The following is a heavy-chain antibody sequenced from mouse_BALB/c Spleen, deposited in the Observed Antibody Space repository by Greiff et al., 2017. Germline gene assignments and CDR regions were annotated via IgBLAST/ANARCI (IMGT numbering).Heavy chain of an antibody. CDR1: GFTFSSYT. J-gene: IGHJ2*01. D-gene: IGHD3-3*01. CDR2: ISSGGSYT. CDR3: TGGTPFDY. V-gene: IGHV5-6-4*01. Sequence: EVKVVESGGGLVKPGGSLKLSCAASGFTFSSYTMSWVRQTPEKRLEWVATISSGGSYTYYPDSVKGRFTISRDNAKNTLYLQMSSLKSEDTAMYYCTGGTPFDYWGQGTTLTVSS.